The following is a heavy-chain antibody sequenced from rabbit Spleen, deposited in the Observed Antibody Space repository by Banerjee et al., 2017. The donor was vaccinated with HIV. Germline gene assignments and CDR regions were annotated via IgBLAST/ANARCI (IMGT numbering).Heavy chain of an antibody. V-gene: IGHV1S45*01. CDR2: IYVGSGGGT. D-gene: IGHD3-1*01. CDR3: GRAGEGGYGSLDL. Sequence: QEQLVEYGGDLVQPEGSLTLTCKASGLDFSSSYWIGWVRQAPGKGLEWIACIYVGSGGGTKYASWAKGRFTISKTSSTTVTLEMTSLTVADTATFFCGRAGEGGYGSLDLWGPGTLVTVS. J-gene: IGHJ4*01. CDR1: GLDFSSSYW.